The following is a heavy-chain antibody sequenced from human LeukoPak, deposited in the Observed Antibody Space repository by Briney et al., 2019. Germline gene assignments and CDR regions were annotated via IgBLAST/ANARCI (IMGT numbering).Heavy chain of an antibody. CDR2: ISSSGSTI. CDR1: GFTFSSYE. CDR3: ARGGYCSIISCYRFDY. V-gene: IGHV3-48*03. D-gene: IGHD2-2*01. J-gene: IGHJ4*02. Sequence: QPGGSLRLSCAASGFTFSSYEMNWVRQAPGKGLEWVSYISSSGSTIYYADSVKGRFTISRDNAKNSLYLQMNSLRAEDTAVYYCARGGYCSIISCYRFDYWGQGTLVTVSS.